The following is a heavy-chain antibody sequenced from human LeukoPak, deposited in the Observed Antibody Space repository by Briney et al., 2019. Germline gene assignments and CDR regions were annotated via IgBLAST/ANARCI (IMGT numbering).Heavy chain of an antibody. Sequence: ASVKVSCKASGGTFSSYAISWVRQAPGQGLEWMGWISAYNGNTNYAQKLQGRVTMTTDTSTSTAYMELRSLRSDDTAVYYCARGYGCSGGSCYLDYWGQGTLVTVSS. CDR3: ARGYGCSGGSCYLDY. J-gene: IGHJ4*02. CDR2: ISAYNGNT. CDR1: GGTFSSYA. D-gene: IGHD2-15*01. V-gene: IGHV1-18*01.